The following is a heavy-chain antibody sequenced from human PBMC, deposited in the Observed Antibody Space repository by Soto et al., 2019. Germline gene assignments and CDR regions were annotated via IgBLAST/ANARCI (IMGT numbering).Heavy chain of an antibody. D-gene: IGHD2-15*01. CDR3: ARIVDCSGGSCYSGVYYYGMDV. J-gene: IGHJ6*02. V-gene: IGHV1-69*13. CDR1: RGTFSSYA. CDR2: IIPIFGTA. Sequence: SVKVSCKASRGTFSSYAISWVRHAPGQGLEWMGGIIPIFGTANYAQKFQGRVTITADESTSTAYMELSSLRSEDTAVYYCARIVDCSGGSCYSGVYYYGMDVWGQGTTVTVSS.